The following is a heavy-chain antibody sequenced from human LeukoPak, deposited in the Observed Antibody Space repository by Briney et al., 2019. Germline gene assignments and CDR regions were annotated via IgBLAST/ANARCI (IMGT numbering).Heavy chain of an antibody. Sequence: PGGTLRLSCAASGFTFSDFYMTWIRQPPGKGLEWIGSIYYNGSTYYNPSLKSRVTISVDTSKNQFSLKLSSVTAADTAVYYCARLILAYCGGDCYPGFDYWGQGTLVTVSS. CDR3: ARLILAYCGGDCYPGFDY. V-gene: IGHV4-38-2*01. CDR2: IYYNGST. D-gene: IGHD2-21*02. CDR1: GFTFSDFY. J-gene: IGHJ4*02.